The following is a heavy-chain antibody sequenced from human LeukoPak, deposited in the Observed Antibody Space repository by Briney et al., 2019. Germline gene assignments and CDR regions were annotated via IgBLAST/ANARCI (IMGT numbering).Heavy chain of an antibody. V-gene: IGHV3-7*01. CDR3: ARDKGGMVPFDY. D-gene: IGHD3-3*01. J-gene: IGHJ4*02. CDR2: INQGGSQI. Sequence: GGSLRLSREASGFPFGTFWMSWVRQAPGKGLEWVANINQGGSQISYVDSVRGRFTIARDDAKNSLYLQMNSLRAEDTAVYFCARDKGGMVPFDYWGQGTLVTVSS. CDR1: GFPFGTFW.